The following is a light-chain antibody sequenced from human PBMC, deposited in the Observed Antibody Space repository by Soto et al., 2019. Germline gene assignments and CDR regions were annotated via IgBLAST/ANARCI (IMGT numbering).Light chain of an antibody. CDR2: GAS. J-gene: IGKJ5*01. CDR3: QQYDVHPIT. Sequence: DIQMTQSPSSLSASVGDRVTITCRASQGINIYLAWLQQRPGKAPKALIYGASSLQSGVPSKFSGSGSGTDFTLTISSLQPEDFATYYCQQYDVHPITFGQGTRLEIK. V-gene: IGKV1-16*02. CDR1: QGINIY.